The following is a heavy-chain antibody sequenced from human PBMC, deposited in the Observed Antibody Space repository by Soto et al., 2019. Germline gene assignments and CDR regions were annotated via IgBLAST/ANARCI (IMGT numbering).Heavy chain of an antibody. CDR2: ISSSSSYI. Sequence: GGSLRLSCAASGFTFSSYSMNWVRQAPGKGLEWVSSISSSSSYIYYADSVKGRFTISRDNAKNSLYLQMNSLRAEDTAVYYCAIARVYDCSGDYWGKGSQVSVSS. D-gene: IGHD2-21*01. V-gene: IGHV3-21*01. CDR3: AIARVYDCSGDY. CDR1: GFTFSSYS. J-gene: IGHJ4*02.